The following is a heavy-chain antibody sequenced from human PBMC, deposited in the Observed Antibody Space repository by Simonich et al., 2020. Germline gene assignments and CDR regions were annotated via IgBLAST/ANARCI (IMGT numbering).Heavy chain of an antibody. Sequence: QVQLVQSGAEVKKPGASVKVSCKASGYTFTGFYMHWVRPAPGQGREGKGWINPNSGGTNYAQKLQGRVTRTRDTSISTAYMELSRLRSDDTAVYYCARGRLTGDKGAFDIWGQGTMVTVSS. CDR1: GYTFTGFY. CDR3: ARGRLTGDKGAFDI. D-gene: IGHD7-27*01. V-gene: IGHV1-2*02. CDR2: INPNSGGT. J-gene: IGHJ3*02.